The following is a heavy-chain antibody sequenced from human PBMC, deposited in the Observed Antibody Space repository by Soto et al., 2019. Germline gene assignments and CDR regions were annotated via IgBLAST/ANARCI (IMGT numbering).Heavy chain of an antibody. CDR2: INHSGST. CDR1: GGSFVGYY. Sequence: PAETLSLTCAVYGGSFVGYYFICFRHPPVKWLEWIVEINHSGSTNYNPSLKSRVTISVDTSKNQFSLKLSTVTAADTAVYYCARGWQLVPDYWGQGTLVTVSS. V-gene: IGHV4-34*01. D-gene: IGHD6-6*01. CDR3: ARGWQLVPDY. J-gene: IGHJ4*02.